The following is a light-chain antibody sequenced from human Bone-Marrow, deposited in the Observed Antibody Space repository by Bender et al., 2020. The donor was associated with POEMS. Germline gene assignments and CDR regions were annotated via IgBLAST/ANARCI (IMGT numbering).Light chain of an antibody. Sequence: QSVLTQPPSVSGTPGQRVTISCSGSTSNIGSNYVSWYQQLPGMAPKLLIYKSDQRPSGVSNRFSGSKSGNTASLTISGLQAEDEADYYCSSYTSSTTYVFGTGTKVTVL. J-gene: IGLJ1*01. CDR2: KSD. CDR3: SSYTSSTTYV. V-gene: IGLV1-47*01. CDR1: TSNIGSNY.